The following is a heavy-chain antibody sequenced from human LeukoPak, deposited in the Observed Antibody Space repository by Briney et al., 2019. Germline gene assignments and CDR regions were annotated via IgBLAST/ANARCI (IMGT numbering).Heavy chain of an antibody. J-gene: IGHJ6*02. CDR3: ARDRPPSLLWFGELSGTPSMDV. CDR1: GGSISSYY. D-gene: IGHD3-10*01. CDR2: IYYSGST. V-gene: IGHV4-59*01. Sequence: SETLSLTCTVSGGSISSYYWSWIRQPPGKGLEWIGYIYYSGSTNYNPSLKSRVTISVDTSKNQFSLKLSSVTAADTAVYYCARDRPPSLLWFGELSGTPSMDVWGQGTTVTVSS.